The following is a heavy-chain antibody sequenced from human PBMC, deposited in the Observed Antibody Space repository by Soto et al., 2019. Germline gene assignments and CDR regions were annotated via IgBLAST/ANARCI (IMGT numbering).Heavy chain of an antibody. CDR2: INPGNGNT. CDR1: GYTFTSYG. V-gene: IGHV1-3*01. J-gene: IGHJ4*02. D-gene: IGHD3-10*01. Sequence: ASVKVSCKASGYTFTSYGMNRVRQAPGRGLEWMGWINPGNGNTKYSQKFQGRVIIERDTSASTAYMELSSLRSEDTAVYYCARGFSAGKGSPPDYWGQGTLVTVSS. CDR3: ARGFSAGKGSPPDY.